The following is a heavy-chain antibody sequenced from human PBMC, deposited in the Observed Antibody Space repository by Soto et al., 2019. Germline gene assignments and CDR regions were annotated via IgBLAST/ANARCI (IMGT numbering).Heavy chain of an antibody. CDR2: IDPTDSYT. CDR1: GYSFTTSW. J-gene: IGHJ5*02. D-gene: IGHD2-2*02. CDR3: ARLSCSSSNCYIAGWFDP. V-gene: IGHV5-10-1*03. Sequence: EVQLVQSGAEVKKPGESLRISCKGSGYSFTTSWISWVRQMPGKGLEWLGRIDPTDSYTIYSPSFQGHVTISADKSVSTAYLQWSSLKASDTAMYYCARLSCSSSNCYIAGWFDPWGQGTLVTVSS.